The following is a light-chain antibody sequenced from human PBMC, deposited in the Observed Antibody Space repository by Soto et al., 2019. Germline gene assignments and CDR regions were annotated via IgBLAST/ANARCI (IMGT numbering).Light chain of an antibody. CDR3: CSCAGSSTYG. J-gene: IGLJ1*01. V-gene: IGLV2-23*02. Sequence: QSVLTQPAAVSGSPGQSITISCTGTSSDVGSYNLVSWYQQHPGKAPKLMIYEVSKRPSGVSNRFSGSKSGNTASLTISGLQAEDGADYYCCSCAGSSTYGVGPGTKVPV. CDR2: EVS. CDR1: SSDVGSYNL.